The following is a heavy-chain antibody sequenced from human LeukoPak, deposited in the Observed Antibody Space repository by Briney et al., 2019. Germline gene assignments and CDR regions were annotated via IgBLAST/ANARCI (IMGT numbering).Heavy chain of an antibody. J-gene: IGHJ5*02. D-gene: IGHD3-3*01. CDR3: ARLTYHDFWGASPA. CDR2: IYYRGTT. Sequence: PSETLSLTCTVSGGSISSYYWSWIRQPPGKGLEWIGNIYYRGTTNYNPSLKSRRTISVDTSKNQFSLKLTSVTAADTAIYYCARLTYHDFWGASPAWGQGTLVTVSS. CDR1: GGSISSYY. V-gene: IGHV4-59*01.